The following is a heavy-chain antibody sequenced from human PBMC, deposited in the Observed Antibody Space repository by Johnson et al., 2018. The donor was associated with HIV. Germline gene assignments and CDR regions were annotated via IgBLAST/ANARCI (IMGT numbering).Heavy chain of an antibody. CDR1: GFTFSNYV. CDR3: SKGQSSGYPKDAFAI. V-gene: IGHV3-30*02. CDR2: LRYVGDIT. D-gene: IGHD3-22*01. Sequence: QVQLVESGGGVVQPGGSLRLSCAASGFTFSNYVMHWVSQAPGKGLEWVEFLRYVGDITYYHDSVKGRFTISRHNSKNMLYLQMNSLRNEYTAMYFCSKGQSSGYPKDAFAIWGRGTIVIVSS. J-gene: IGHJ3*02.